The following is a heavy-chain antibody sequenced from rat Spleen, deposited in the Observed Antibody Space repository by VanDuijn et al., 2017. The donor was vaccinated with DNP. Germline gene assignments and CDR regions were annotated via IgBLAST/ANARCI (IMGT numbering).Heavy chain of an antibody. Sequence: EVQLVASGGGLVQPGRSLKLSCAASGFMFSDYNMAWVRQTPKKGLEWVATVINDGTRTFHGDSVKGRFTISRDNAKSTLYLQMDSLRSEDTATYYCASPYTFYGPFDYWGQGVMVTVSS. CDR3: ASPYTFYGPFDY. D-gene: IGHD1-9*01. CDR2: VINDGTRT. J-gene: IGHJ2*01. V-gene: IGHV5S10*01. CDR1: GFMFSDYN.